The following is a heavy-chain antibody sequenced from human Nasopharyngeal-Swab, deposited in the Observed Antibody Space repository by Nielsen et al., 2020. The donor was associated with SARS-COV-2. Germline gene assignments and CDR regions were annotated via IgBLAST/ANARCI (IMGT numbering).Heavy chain of an antibody. CDR3: ARDKDYVDIVAMILRPVYYYYGMDV. V-gene: IGHV3-30-3*01. CDR2: ISYDGSNK. Sequence: WIRQPPGKGLEWVAVISYDGSNKYYADSVKGRFTISRDNSKNTLYLQMNSLRAEDTAVYYCARDKDYVDIVAMILRPVYYYYGMDVWGQGTTVTVSS. J-gene: IGHJ6*02. D-gene: IGHD5-12*01.